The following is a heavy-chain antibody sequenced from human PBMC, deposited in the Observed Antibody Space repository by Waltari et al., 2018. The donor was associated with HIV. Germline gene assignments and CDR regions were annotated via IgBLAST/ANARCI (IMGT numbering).Heavy chain of an antibody. CDR1: GSTLCSYR. Sequence: QGQLVASGGGVVQPGRSLRLSCVTSGSTLCSYRMHWVRQAPGKGLEWVTVIWYDGSKKYYADSVKGRFTISRDNSKNTLYLQMNSLRIEDTAVYYCARKYSSSWGAPFDYWGQGTLVTVSS. CDR2: IWYDGSKK. V-gene: IGHV3-33*01. J-gene: IGHJ4*02. D-gene: IGHD6-13*01. CDR3: ARKYSSSWGAPFDY.